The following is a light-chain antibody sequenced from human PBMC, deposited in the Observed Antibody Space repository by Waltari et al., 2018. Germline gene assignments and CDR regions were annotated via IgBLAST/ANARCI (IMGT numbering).Light chain of an antibody. V-gene: IGLV1-44*01. Sequence: QSVLSQPPSASGTPGQRVSISCSGSASNIGSDTVNWYQHLPGTAPKLLSYRDKLRPSGVPDRLSGSKSGTSASLAISGLQSEDEADYLCAARDSSLKGLLFGGGTRLTVL. CDR1: ASNIGSDT. CDR3: AARDSSLKGLL. CDR2: RDK. J-gene: IGLJ2*01.